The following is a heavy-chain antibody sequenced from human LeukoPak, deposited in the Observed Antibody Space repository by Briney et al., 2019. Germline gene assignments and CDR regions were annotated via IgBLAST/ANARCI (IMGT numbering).Heavy chain of an antibody. CDR2: IYWNDDK. CDR3: AHSQSPLYYYYDSSGYSVRGHAFDI. J-gene: IGHJ3*02. V-gene: IGHV2-5*01. Sequence: SGPTLVKPTQTLTLTCTFSGFSLSTSGVGVGWIRQPPGKALEWLALIYWNDDKRYSPSLKSRLTITKDTSKNQVVLTMTNMDPVDTATYYCAHSQSPLYYYYDSSGYSVRGHAFDIWGQGTMVTVSS. CDR1: GFSLSTSGVG. D-gene: IGHD3-22*01.